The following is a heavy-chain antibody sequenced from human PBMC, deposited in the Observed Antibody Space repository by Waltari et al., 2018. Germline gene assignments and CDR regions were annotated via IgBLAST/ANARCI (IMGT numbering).Heavy chain of an antibody. V-gene: IGHV3-43*02. CDR1: GFTFDDYG. J-gene: IGHJ4*02. D-gene: IGHD1-1*01. CDR3: AKDMIGGNEEFDY. Sequence: EVHLVESGGGVVQPGGSLRLSCAASGFTFDDYGMHWVRQPPGKGCEWVSHISGEGYSTYYADSVKGRFTISRDNSKNSLYLQMSSLRTEDTALYYCAKDMIGGNEEFDYWGQGTLVTVSS. CDR2: ISGEGYST.